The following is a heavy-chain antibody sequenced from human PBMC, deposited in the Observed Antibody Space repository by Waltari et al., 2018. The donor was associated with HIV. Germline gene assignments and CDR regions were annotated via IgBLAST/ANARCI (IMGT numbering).Heavy chain of an antibody. CDR1: GDSITRGSYY. CDR3: ARALLAARSGGMDV. V-gene: IGHV4-61*02. J-gene: IGHJ6*02. CDR2: ISSSGNT. Sequence: QVQLQESGPGLVKPSQTLSLICIVSGDSITRGSYYWTWVRQPAGKGLEWIRRISSSGNTNYNPSLKSRVTMSMDTSKNQFSLEVTSVTAADTAIYFCARALLAARSGGMDVWGHGTTVTVSS. D-gene: IGHD6-25*01.